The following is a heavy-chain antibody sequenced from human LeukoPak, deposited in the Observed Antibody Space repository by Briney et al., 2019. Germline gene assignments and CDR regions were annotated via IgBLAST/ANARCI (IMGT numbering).Heavy chain of an antibody. CDR2: IYYSGST. CDR3: AGHYYDSCGYHDAFDI. Sequence: SETLSLTCTVSGGSISSYYWSWIRQPPGKGLEWIGYIYYSGSTNYNPSLKSRVTISVDTSKNQFSLKLSSVTAADTAVYYCAGHYYDSCGYHDAFDIWGQGTMVTVSS. D-gene: IGHD3-22*01. V-gene: IGHV4-59*08. CDR1: GGSISSYY. J-gene: IGHJ3*02.